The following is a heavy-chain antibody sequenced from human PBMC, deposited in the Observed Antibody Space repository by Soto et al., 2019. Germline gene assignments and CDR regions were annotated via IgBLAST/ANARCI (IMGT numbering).Heavy chain of an antibody. CDR3: ARDGGVSSSFNYYGMDV. V-gene: IGHV5-10-1*01. Sequence: GESLKISCKGSGYSFTSYWISGVRQMPGKGLEWMGRIDPSDSYTNYSPSFQGHVTISADKSISTAYLQWSSLKASDTAMYYCARDGGVSSSFNYYGMDVWGQGTTVTVSS. CDR1: GYSFTSYW. D-gene: IGHD6-6*01. CDR2: IDPSDSYT. J-gene: IGHJ6*02.